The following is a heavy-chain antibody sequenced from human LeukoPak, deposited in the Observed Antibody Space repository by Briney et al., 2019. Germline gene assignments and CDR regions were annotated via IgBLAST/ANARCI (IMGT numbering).Heavy chain of an antibody. D-gene: IGHD3-10*01. J-gene: IGHJ4*02. V-gene: IGHV3-30*18. CDR2: ISFDGSNK. CDR3: VKIDGSGSYYPPDY. CDR1: GFTFSTYG. Sequence: GGSLRLPCAASGFTFSTYGMYWVRQAPGKGLEWVAVISFDGSNKYYVDSVKGRFTISRDNSKKTLYLQMNSLRTEDTAVYYCVKIDGSGSYYPPDYWGQGTLVTVSS.